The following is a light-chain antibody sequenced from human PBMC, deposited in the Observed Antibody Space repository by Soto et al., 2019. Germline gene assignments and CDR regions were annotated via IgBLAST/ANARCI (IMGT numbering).Light chain of an antibody. Sequence: ELVMTQAPAPLSVSPCEQTAQPLRASQSVSSHLAWYQQIPGQAPRLLIYGASTRAAGIPARFSGRGSGTEFTFTISSLQSEDFAVYYCQQYHNSSCTFGQGTQVDIK. J-gene: IGKJ1*01. CDR2: GAS. V-gene: IGKV3-15*01. CDR3: QQYHNSSCT. CDR1: QSVSSH.